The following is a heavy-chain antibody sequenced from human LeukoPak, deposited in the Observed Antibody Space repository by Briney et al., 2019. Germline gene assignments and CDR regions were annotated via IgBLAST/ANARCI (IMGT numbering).Heavy chain of an antibody. CDR3: AKERWYFDL. CDR1: GFTFSSYE. V-gene: IGHV3-30*18. J-gene: IGHJ2*01. CDR2: ISYDGSNE. Sequence: GGSLRLSCAASGFTFSSYEMNWVRQAPGKGLEWVAVISYDGSNEYYADSVKGRFTISRDNSKNTLYVQMNSLRAEDTAVYYCAKERWYFDLWGRGTLVTVSS.